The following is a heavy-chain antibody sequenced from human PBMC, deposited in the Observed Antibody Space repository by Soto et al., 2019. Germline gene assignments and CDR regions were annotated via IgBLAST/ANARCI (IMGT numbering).Heavy chain of an antibody. CDR3: ARERITMIGGYYYYRMDV. V-gene: IGHV1-46*01. CDR1: GYTFTSYH. J-gene: IGHJ6*02. CDR2: INPSGGST. D-gene: IGHD3-22*01. Sequence: ASVKVSCKASGYTFTSYHMHWVRQAPGQGLEWMGIINPSGGSTSYAQKFQGRVTMTRDTSTSTVYMELSSLRSEDTAVYYCARERITMIGGYYYYRMDVWGQGTTVTVSS.